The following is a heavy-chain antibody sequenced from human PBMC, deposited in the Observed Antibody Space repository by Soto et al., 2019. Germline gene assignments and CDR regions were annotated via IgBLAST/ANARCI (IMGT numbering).Heavy chain of an antibody. CDR1: MDSVSNIRAT. CDR2: TYYRSTGIS. D-gene: IGHD5-18*01. Sequence: SQTLSLTCAISMDSVSNIRATWNWIRQSPSGCLEWLGRTYYRSTGISDDAVAVKGPICINADTSENLVSFLLISVTPEDTTVYWCARDPPYSNREFDFWGQGTPVTVSS. CDR3: ARDPPYSNREFDF. J-gene: IGHJ4*02. V-gene: IGHV6-1*01.